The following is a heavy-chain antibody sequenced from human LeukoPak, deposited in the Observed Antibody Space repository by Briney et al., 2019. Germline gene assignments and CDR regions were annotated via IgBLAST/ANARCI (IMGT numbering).Heavy chain of an antibody. Sequence: GGSLRLSCGDSGYTFTGYHMNWVRQAPGKGLEWVSTIDVSATDTYYPDSVKGRFTISRDDSKNMLYLQMNSLRGEDTAVYYCARSVRAAGKSPGFDFWGPGSLVTVSP. V-gene: IGHV3-23*05. CDR3: ARSVRAAGKSPGFDF. CDR1: GYTFTGYH. J-gene: IGHJ4*02. D-gene: IGHD6-13*01. CDR2: IDVSATDT.